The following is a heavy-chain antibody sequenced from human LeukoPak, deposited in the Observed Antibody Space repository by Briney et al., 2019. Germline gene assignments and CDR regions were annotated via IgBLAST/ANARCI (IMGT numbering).Heavy chain of an antibody. D-gene: IGHD2-15*01. J-gene: IGHJ6*03. CDR3: ARDAELKGYCSGGSCYSYYYYYMDV. CDR2: ISGSGGST. V-gene: IGHV3-23*01. CDR1: GFTFSSYA. Sequence: PGGSLRLSCAASGFTFSSYAMTWVRQAPGKGLEWVSAISGSGGSTYYADSVKGRFTISRDNAKNSLYLQMNSLRAEDTAVYYCARDAELKGYCSGGSCYSYYYYYMDVWGKGTTVTVSS.